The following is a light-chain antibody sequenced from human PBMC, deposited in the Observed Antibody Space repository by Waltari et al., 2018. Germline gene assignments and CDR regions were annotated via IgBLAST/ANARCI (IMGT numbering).Light chain of an antibody. J-gene: IGKJ4*01. V-gene: IGKV3-11*01. CDR1: QSVSNF. CDR3: QQRANWPPLT. Sequence: EIVLTQSPATLSLSPAERATISCRASQSVSNFLAWYQQKPGQAPRLLIYEASKRATGIPARFSGSGSGTDFTLTISSLEPEDFAVYYCQQRANWPPLTFGGGTKVEIK. CDR2: EAS.